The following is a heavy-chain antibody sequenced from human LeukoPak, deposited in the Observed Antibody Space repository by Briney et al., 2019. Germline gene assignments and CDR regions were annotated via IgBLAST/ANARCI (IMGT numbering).Heavy chain of an antibody. V-gene: IGHV4-34*01. J-gene: IGHJ5*02. CDR2: INHSGST. CDR3: ARNAYYDFWSGYYSLNWLDP. Sequence: PSETLSLTCAVYGGSFSGYYWSWIRQPPGKGLEWIGEINHSGSTNYNPSLKSRVTISVDTSKNQFSLKLSSVTAADTAVYYCARNAYYDFWSGYYSLNWLDPWGQGTLVTVSS. D-gene: IGHD3-3*01. CDR1: GGSFSGYY.